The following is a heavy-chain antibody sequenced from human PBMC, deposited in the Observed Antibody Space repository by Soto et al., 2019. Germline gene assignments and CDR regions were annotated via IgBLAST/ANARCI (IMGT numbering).Heavy chain of an antibody. CDR1: GYTFTSYG. V-gene: IGHV1-18*01. J-gene: IGHJ4*02. CDR2: ISAYNGNT. D-gene: IGHD6-19*01. Sequence: GASVKVSCKASGYTFTSYGISWVRQAPGQGLEWMGWISAYNGNTNYAQKLQGRVTMTTDTSTSTAYMELRSLRSDDTAVYYCARDHILSGWPILDYWGQGTLVTVSS. CDR3: ARDHILSGWPILDY.